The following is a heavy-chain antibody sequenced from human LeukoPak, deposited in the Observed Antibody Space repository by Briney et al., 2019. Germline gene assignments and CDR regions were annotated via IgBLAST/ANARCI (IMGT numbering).Heavy chain of an antibody. Sequence: GESLKISCKGSGYSFTSYWIGWVRQMPGKGLEWRGIIYPGDSDTRYSPSFQGQVTISADKSISTAYLQWSSLKASDTAMYYCARQVGIAAAGTDERFFSRWGQGTLVTVSS. CDR3: ARQVGIAAAGTDERFFSR. D-gene: IGHD6-13*01. V-gene: IGHV5-51*01. CDR1: GYSFTSYW. CDR2: IYPGDSDT. J-gene: IGHJ4*02.